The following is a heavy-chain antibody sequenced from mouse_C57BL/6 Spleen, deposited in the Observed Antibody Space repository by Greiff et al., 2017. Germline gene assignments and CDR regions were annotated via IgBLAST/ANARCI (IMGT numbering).Heavy chain of an antibody. Sequence: QVQLQQSGAELVKPGASVKISCKASGYAFSSYWMNWVKQRPGKGLEWIGQIYPGDGDTNYNGKFKGKATLTADKSSSTAYMQLSSLTSEDSAVYFCARDGSSYSYYAMGYWGQGTSVTVSS. V-gene: IGHV1-80*01. D-gene: IGHD1-1*01. CDR2: IYPGDGDT. CDR3: ARDGSSYSYYAMGY. CDR1: GYAFSSYW. J-gene: IGHJ4*01.